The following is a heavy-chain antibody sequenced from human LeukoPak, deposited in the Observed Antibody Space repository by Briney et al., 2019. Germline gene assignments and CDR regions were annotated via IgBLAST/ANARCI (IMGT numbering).Heavy chain of an antibody. J-gene: IGHJ3*02. Sequence: GGSLRLSCAASGFTVSSIHMVWVRRAPGKGLEWVSVTYTGGNSYYADSVKGRFIISRDVSKNTLYLQMNSLRAEDSALYYCARGGRGSAAVVAPRSFDIWGQGTMVTVSS. V-gene: IGHV3-53*01. CDR3: ARGGRGSAAVVAPRSFDI. D-gene: IGHD3-22*01. CDR2: TYTGGNS. CDR1: GFTVSSIH.